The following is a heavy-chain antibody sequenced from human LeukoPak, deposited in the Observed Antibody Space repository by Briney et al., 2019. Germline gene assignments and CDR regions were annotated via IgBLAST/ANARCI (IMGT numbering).Heavy chain of an antibody. J-gene: IGHJ5*02. Sequence: SETLSLTCAVYGGSFSGYYWSWIRQPPGKGLEWIGEINHSGSTNCNPSLKSRVTISVDTSKNQFSLKLSSVTVADTAVYYCARAGRDGYNYNWFDPWGQGTLVTVSS. CDR2: INHSGST. D-gene: IGHD5-24*01. V-gene: IGHV4-34*01. CDR1: GGSFSGYY. CDR3: ARAGRDGYNYNWFDP.